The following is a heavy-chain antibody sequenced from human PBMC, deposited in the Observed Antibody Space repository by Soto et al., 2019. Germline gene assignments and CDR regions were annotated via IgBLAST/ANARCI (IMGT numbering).Heavy chain of an antibody. CDR3: ARQFGEYGMDV. Sequence: ASVKVSCKASGYTFTSYYMHWAPQAPGQGLEWMGIINPSGGSTSYAQKFQGRVTMTRDTSTSTVYMELSSLRSEDTAVYYCARQFGEYGMDVWGQGTTVTVSS. CDR2: INPSGGST. CDR1: GYTFTSYY. D-gene: IGHD3-10*01. J-gene: IGHJ6*02. V-gene: IGHV1-46*01.